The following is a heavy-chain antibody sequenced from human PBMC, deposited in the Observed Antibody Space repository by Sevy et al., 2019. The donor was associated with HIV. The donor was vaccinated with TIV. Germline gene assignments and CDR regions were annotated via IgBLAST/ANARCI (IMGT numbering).Heavy chain of an antibody. V-gene: IGHV5-51*01. D-gene: IGHD1-26*01. Sequence: GASLKISCKGSGYTFTNYWIAWLRQMPGKGLEWMGIIYPGDSNTKYSPSFQGQVTISADKSISTAYLQWRTLKPSDNVMYYCARRGESYEWFDPWGQGTLVTVSS. J-gene: IGHJ5*02. CDR3: ARRGESYEWFDP. CDR1: GYTFTNYW. CDR2: IYPGDSNT.